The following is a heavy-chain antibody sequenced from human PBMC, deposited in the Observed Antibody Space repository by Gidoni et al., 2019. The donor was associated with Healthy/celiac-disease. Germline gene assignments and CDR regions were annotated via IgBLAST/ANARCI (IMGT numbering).Heavy chain of an antibody. CDR3: ASDGTVTTSGLIFDY. CDR1: GFTVSSNY. CDR2: IYSGGST. J-gene: IGHJ4*02. V-gene: IGHV3-66*01. Sequence: VQLVVSGGGLVQPGWSLRLSCAASGFTVSSNYMSWVRQAPGKGLEWVSVIYSGGSTYYADSVKGRFTISRDNSKNTLYLQMNSLRAEDTAVYYSASDGTVTTSGLIFDYWGQGTLVTVSS. D-gene: IGHD4-17*01.